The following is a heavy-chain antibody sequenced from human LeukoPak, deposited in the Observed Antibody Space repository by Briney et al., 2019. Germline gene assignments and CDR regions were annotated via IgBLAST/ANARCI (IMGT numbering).Heavy chain of an antibody. V-gene: IGHV3-7*03. D-gene: IGHD2-15*01. CDR3: ARQGYCSGGSCYSDFDY. CDR1: GFTFSSYW. CDR2: IKQDGSEK. J-gene: IGHJ4*02. Sequence: PGGSLRLFCAASGFTFSSYWMSWVRQAPGKGLEWVANIKQDGSEKYYVDSVKGRFTISRDNAKNSLYLQMNSLRAEDTAVYYCARQGYCSGGSCYSDFDYWGQGTLVTVSS.